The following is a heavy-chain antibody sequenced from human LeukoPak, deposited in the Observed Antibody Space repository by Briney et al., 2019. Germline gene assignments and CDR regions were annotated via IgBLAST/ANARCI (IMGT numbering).Heavy chain of an antibody. D-gene: IGHD2-21*02. Sequence: GSLRLSCAASGFTFSSYGMHWVRQAPGKGLEWVAFIRYDGSNKYYADSVKGRFTISRDNSKNMLYLQMNSLRVEDTAVYYCARDSGDGDYTPDMDLWGKGTTVTVSS. CDR3: ARDSGDGDYTPDMDL. V-gene: IGHV3-30*02. CDR1: GFTFSSYG. J-gene: IGHJ6*03. CDR2: IRYDGSNK.